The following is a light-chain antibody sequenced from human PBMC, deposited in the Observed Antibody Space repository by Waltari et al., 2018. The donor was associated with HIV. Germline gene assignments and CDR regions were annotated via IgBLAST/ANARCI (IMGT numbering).Light chain of an antibody. V-gene: IGLV2-14*01. CDR2: EVS. CDR1: SSDVGGYNY. Sequence: QSALTQPASVSGSPGQSITISCTGTSSDVGGYNYVSWYQHHPGKAPKLMISEVSNRPSGVSNRFSGSKSGNTASLTISGLQAEDEADYYCSSYSSSITLYVVFGGGTKVIVL. J-gene: IGLJ2*01. CDR3: SSYSSSITLYVV.